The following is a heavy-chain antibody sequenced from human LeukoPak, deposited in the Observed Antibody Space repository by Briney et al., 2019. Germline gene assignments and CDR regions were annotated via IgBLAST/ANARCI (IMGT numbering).Heavy chain of an antibody. V-gene: IGHV1-69*01. D-gene: IGHD5-12*01. CDR1: GGTFSSYA. Sequence: SVKVPCRASGGTFSSYAVSWVRQAPGQGLEWMGEIMPIFGTADYAQRFEGRVTLTADVSTSTAHMEMRSLRSEDTAIYYCVRGRHIVATSYSFYFMDIWGKGTTVIVSS. J-gene: IGHJ6*03. CDR2: IMPIFGTA. CDR3: VRGRHIVATSYSFYFMDI.